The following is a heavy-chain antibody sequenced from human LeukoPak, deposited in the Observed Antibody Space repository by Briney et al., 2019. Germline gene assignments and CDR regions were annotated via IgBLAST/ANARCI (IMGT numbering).Heavy chain of an antibody. D-gene: IGHD1-26*01. J-gene: IGHJ4*02. Sequence: PSETLSLTCTVSGGSISSYYWSWIRQPPGKGLEWIGYIYYSGSTNYNPSLKSRVTISVDTSKNQFSLKLSSVTAADTAVYYCARPFSGSWGGFDYWGQGTLVTVSS. CDR1: GGSISSYY. V-gene: IGHV4-59*01. CDR2: IYYSGST. CDR3: ARPFSGSWGGFDY.